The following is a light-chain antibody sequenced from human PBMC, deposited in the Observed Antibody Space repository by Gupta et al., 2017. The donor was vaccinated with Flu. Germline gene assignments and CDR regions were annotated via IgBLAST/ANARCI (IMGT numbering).Light chain of an antibody. CDR2: EVT. Sequence: QSALTQPPSSSGSPGQSVTISCTGTSSDIGGHNYVSWFQQHPGKAPKLMIYEVTKRPSGVPDRFSGSKSGNTASLTVSGLQAEDEADYYCFSHAGSGWVCGGGTKLT. J-gene: IGLJ3*02. CDR3: FSHAGSGWV. CDR1: SSDIGGHNY. V-gene: IGLV2-8*01.